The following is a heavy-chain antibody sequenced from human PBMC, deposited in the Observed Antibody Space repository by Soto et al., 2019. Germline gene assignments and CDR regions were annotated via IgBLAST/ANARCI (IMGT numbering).Heavy chain of an antibody. CDR1: GFTFSSYA. CDR2: ISGSGGST. V-gene: IGHV3-23*01. CDR3: AKGLATAGGAFAY. Sequence: EVQLLESGGGLVQPGGSLRLSCAASGFTFSSYAMSWVRQAPGKGLEWVSAISGSGGSTYYADSVKGRFTISRDNSKNTLYLQMNSLSAEDTAVYYGAKGLATAGGAFAYWGQGTLVTVSS. D-gene: IGHD5-12*01. J-gene: IGHJ4*02.